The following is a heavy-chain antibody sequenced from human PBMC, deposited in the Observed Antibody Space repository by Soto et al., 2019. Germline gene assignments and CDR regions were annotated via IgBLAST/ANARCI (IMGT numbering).Heavy chain of an antibody. Sequence: QVHLVQSGAEVKMPGSSDRVSCASSGGAFSTSDIGWVRQAPGQGLEWMGGIIPVFGAANYAQKFKGRVTITADESTRTAYLEMSSLKPEDTATYYCARDPRSGWEHDAFDVWGPGTSIIVSS. CDR3: ARDPRSGWEHDAFDV. CDR1: GGAFSTSD. J-gene: IGHJ3*01. D-gene: IGHD3-22*01. CDR2: IIPVFGAA. V-gene: IGHV1-69*01.